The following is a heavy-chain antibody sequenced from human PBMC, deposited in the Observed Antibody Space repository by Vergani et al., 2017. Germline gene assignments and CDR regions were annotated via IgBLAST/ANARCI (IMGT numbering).Heavy chain of an antibody. CDR1: GFTVSSNY. CDR3: AKDFFELLWFGGVYYYYGMDV. Sequence: EVQLVESGGGLVQPGGSLRLSCAASGFTVSSNYMSWVRQAPGKGLEWVSAISGSGGSTYYADSVKGRFTISRDNSKNTLYLQMNSLRAEDTAVYYCAKDFFELLWFGGVYYYYGMDVWGQGTTVTVSS. CDR2: ISGSGGST. J-gene: IGHJ6*02. V-gene: IGHV3-23*04. D-gene: IGHD3-10*01.